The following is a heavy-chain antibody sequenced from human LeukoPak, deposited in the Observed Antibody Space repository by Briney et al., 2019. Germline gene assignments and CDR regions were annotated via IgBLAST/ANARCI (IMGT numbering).Heavy chain of an antibody. CDR2: ISYDGSNK. D-gene: IGHD2-15*01. CDR1: GFTLSNYP. J-gene: IGHJ4*02. CDR3: ARDLGGSYDY. V-gene: IGHV3-30-3*01. Sequence: GGSLRLSCAASGFTLSNYPLHWVRQAPGKGLEWVAVISYDGSNKYYADSVKGRFTISRDNSKNTLYLQMNSLRAEDTAVYYCARDLGGSYDYWGQGTLVTVSS.